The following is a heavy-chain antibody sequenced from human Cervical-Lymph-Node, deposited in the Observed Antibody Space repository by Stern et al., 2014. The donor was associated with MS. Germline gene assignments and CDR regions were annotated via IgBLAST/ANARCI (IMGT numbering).Heavy chain of an antibody. V-gene: IGHV4-61*02. J-gene: IGHJ5*02. CDR1: GGPISSGSDY. D-gene: IGHD1-7*01. Sequence: QVQLVESGPRLVKPSQTLSLTCIVSGGPISSGSDYWSWIRQPAGKGLEWIGRIYPSGSTNYNPSLRSRVTMSIDTSKNQFSLKLGSVTAADTAVYYCARDVRSLYNWDYFWFDPWGQGILVTVSS. CDR2: IYPSGST. CDR3: ARDVRSLYNWDYFWFDP.